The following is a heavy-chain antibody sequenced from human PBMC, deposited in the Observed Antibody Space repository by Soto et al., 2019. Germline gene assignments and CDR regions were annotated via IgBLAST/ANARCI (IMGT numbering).Heavy chain of an antibody. CDR1: GYTLTSYY. Sequence: SVKVSCKASGYTLTSYYMHWVRQAPGQGLEWMGIINPSGGSTSYAQKFQGRVTMTRDTSTSTVYMELSSLRSEDTAVYYCARIKHYYDSSGYYTPTFDYWGQGTLVTVSS. CDR2: INPSGGST. V-gene: IGHV1-46*01. D-gene: IGHD3-22*01. CDR3: ARIKHYYDSSGYYTPTFDY. J-gene: IGHJ4*02.